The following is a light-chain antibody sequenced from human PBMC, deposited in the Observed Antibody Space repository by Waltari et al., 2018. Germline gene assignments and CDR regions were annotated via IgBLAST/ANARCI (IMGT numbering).Light chain of an antibody. J-gene: IGLJ2*01. CDR3: QAWDSSTAE. CDR1: KLGDKY. Sequence: SYELTQPPSVSVSPGQTASITCSGDKLGDKYACWYQQKPGQSPVLVIYQDSKRPSGIPERFSGSNSGNTATLTISGTQAMDEADHYCQAWDSSTAEFGGGTKLTVL. CDR2: QDS. V-gene: IGLV3-1*01.